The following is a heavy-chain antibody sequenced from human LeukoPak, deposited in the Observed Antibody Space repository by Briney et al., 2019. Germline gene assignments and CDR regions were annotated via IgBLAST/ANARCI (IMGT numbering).Heavy chain of an antibody. CDR1: GFTVSGNY. D-gene: IGHD3-22*01. J-gene: IGHJ4*02. CDR2: IYTGGNT. Sequence: PGGSLRLSCAASGFTVSGNYMSWVRQAPGKGLEWVSIIYTGGNTYYADSVKGRFTISRHNSKNTLYLQMNSLRAEDTAVYYCARADSSDYALDYWGQGALVTVSS. V-gene: IGHV3-53*04. CDR3: ARADSSDYALDY.